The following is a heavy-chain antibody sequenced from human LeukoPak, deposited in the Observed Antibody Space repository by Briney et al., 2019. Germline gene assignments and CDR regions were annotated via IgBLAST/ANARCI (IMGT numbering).Heavy chain of an antibody. V-gene: IGHV1-69*05. D-gene: IGHD1-26*01. Sequence: GASVKVSCKASGGTFSSYAISWVRQAPGQGLEWMGGIIPIFGTANYAQKFQGRVTITTDESTSTAYMELSGLTSEDTAMYYCARGPALHSKWVGGRWFDPWGQGTLVTVSS. J-gene: IGHJ5*02. CDR1: GGTFSSYA. CDR2: IIPIFGTA. CDR3: ARGPALHSKWVGGRWFDP.